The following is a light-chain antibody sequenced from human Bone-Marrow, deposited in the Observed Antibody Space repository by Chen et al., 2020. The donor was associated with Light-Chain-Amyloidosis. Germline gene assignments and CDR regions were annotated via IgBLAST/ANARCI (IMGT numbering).Light chain of an antibody. V-gene: IGKV3D-15*01. CDR3: QQFHDWRT. Sequence: EIVMTQSPATLYVSPGGRATLSCRASQIIGTNLAWYQQKPGQPPRLLIYGASTRATGIPARFSGSGSGTEFTLTISSLQSEDFAVYYCQQFHDWRTLGQGTKVEI. CDR2: GAS. CDR1: QIIGTN. J-gene: IGKJ1*01.